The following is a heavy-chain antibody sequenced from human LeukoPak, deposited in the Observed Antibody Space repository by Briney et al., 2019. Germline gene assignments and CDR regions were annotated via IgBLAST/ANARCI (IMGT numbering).Heavy chain of an antibody. CDR2: IIPIFGTA. D-gene: IGHD2-15*01. V-gene: IGHV1-69*13. CDR3: ARALTRGGSLPD. CDR1: GGTFSSYA. J-gene: IGHJ4*02. Sequence: SVKVSCKASGGTFSSYAISWVRQAPGQELEWMGGIIPIFGTANYAQKFQGRVTITADESTSTAYMELSSLRSEDTAVYYCARALTRGGSLPDWGQGTLVTVSS.